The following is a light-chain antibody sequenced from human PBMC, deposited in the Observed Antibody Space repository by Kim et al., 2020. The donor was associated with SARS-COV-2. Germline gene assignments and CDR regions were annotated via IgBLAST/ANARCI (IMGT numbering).Light chain of an antibody. CDR1: SLRSYY. CDR3: NSRDSSAWV. J-gene: IGLJ3*02. CDR2: GKN. Sequence: SVAFGQTVRITCPGDSLRSYYASWYQQKPGQAPVLVIYGKNNRPSGIPDRFSGSSSGNTASLTITGAQAEDEADYYCNSRDSSAWVFGGGTQLTVL. V-gene: IGLV3-19*01.